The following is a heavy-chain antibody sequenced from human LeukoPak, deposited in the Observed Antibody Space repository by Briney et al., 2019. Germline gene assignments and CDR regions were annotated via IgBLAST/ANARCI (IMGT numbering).Heavy chain of an antibody. CDR3: ASRWVLTGEPY. V-gene: IGHV4-4*02. CDR1: GDSISRSIW. Sequence: SGTLSLTCAVSGDSISRSIWWTWVRQPPGKGLEWIGEISLSGSTNYNPSLGSRVTISLDKSNNQFSLKLTSVTAADTAVYYCASRWVLTGEPYWGQGTLVTVSS. D-gene: IGHD7-27*01. CDR2: ISLSGST. J-gene: IGHJ4*02.